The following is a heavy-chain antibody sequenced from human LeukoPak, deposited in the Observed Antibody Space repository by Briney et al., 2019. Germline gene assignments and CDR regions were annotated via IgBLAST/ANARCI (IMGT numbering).Heavy chain of an antibody. V-gene: IGHV1-8*03. CDR3: ARFSDSAWYYFDY. CDR2: MNPNTGDT. J-gene: IGHJ4*02. CDR1: GYTFTTYD. D-gene: IGHD6-19*01. Sequence: GASVKVSCRASGYTFTTYDINWVRQTTGHGLDWMGWMNPNTGDTGYSQKFQGRVTLTRDTSINTAYMEVTSLRSEDAAVYFCARFSDSAWYYFDYWGQGTLVTVSS.